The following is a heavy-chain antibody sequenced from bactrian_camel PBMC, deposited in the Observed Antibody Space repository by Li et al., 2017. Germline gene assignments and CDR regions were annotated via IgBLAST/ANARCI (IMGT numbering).Heavy chain of an antibody. CDR1: GYTYGYC. CDR2: ISNGGGI. J-gene: IGHJ6*01. V-gene: IGHV3S55*01. D-gene: IGHD3*01. Sequence: HVQLVESGGGSVQAGGSLRLSCAASGYTYGYCMGWFRQAPGKERERVATISNGGGIAYADFVKGRFTISKDNAENALYLQMNSLRPEDTAMYYCAAAERDGRWVRWVRLSDFDVWGQGTQVTVS. CDR3: AAAERDGRWVRWVRLSDFDV.